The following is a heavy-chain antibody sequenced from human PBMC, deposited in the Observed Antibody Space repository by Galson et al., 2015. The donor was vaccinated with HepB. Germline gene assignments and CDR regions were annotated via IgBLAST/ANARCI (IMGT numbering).Heavy chain of an antibody. CDR1: GFTFSNFN. J-gene: IGHJ4*02. CDR2: TTSTLSYV. Sequence: SLSLSCAASGFTFSNFNMNWVRQAPGKGLEWVSSTTSTLSYVYSAVSLKGRFAISRDNAKNSLYLRMNSLRAGETSVDSCVRTPGYSRTWYAGPADIDDWGQGILVTVSS. V-gene: IGHV3-21*01. D-gene: IGHD6-13*01. CDR3: VRTPGYSRTWYAGPADIDD.